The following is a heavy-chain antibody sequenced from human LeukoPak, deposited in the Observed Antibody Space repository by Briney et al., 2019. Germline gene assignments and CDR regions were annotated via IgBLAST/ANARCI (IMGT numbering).Heavy chain of an antibody. D-gene: IGHD1-26*01. V-gene: IGHV3-33*01. CDR1: GFTFSSYG. CDR2: IWYDGSNK. CDR3: ARAWGAGPFDY. J-gene: IGHJ4*02. Sequence: GGSLRLSCAASGFTFSSYGMHWVRQAPGTGLEWVAVIWYDGSNKYYADSVKGRFTISRDNSKNTLYLQMNSLRAEDTAVYYCARAWGAGPFDYWGQGTLVTVSS.